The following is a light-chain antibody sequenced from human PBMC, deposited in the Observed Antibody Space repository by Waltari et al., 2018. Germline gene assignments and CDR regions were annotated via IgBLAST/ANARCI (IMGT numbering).Light chain of an antibody. CDR1: QSLLSSNGYNY. Sequence: DIVMTQTPLSLPVTLGEPASISCRSSQSLLSSNGYNYLNWYLQKPGQSPQLLIYYGSKRASGVPDRFSGSGSGTDVTLKISRVEAEDVGVYYCMQALQTPFTFGPGTKLDIK. CDR3: MQALQTPFT. J-gene: IGKJ3*01. V-gene: IGKV2-28*01. CDR2: YGS.